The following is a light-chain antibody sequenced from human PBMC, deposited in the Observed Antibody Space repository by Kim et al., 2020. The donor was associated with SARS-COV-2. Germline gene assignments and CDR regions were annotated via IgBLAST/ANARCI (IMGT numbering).Light chain of an antibody. V-gene: IGLV3-21*04. CDR2: YDS. J-gene: IGLJ2*01. Sequence: PRKTARITCGGNNIGSKSGHWYQQEPGQAPVLVIYYDSDRPSGIPERFSGSNSGNTATLTISRVEAGDEADYYCQVWDSYSDHRVIFGGGTQLTVL. CDR1: NIGSKS. CDR3: QVWDSYSDHRVI.